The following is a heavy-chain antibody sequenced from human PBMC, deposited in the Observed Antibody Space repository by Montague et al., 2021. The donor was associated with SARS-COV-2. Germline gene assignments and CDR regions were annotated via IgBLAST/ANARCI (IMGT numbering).Heavy chain of an antibody. V-gene: IGHV4-39*01. CDR1: GGSISSSSYY. D-gene: IGHD3-10*01. CDR2: IYYSGST. Sequence: SETLSLTCTVSGGSISSSSYYWGWLRQPPGKGLEWIGSIYYSGSTYYNLSLKSRVTISVDTSKNQFSLKLSSVTAADTAVYYCARPPGGLLWFGEFDYWGQGTLVTVSS. J-gene: IGHJ4*02. CDR3: ARPPGGLLWFGEFDY.